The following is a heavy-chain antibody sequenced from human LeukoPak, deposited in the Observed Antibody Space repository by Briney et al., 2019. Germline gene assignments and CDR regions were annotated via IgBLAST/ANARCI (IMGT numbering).Heavy chain of an antibody. CDR1: GFTFSSYS. V-gene: IGHV3-21*01. D-gene: IGHD1-26*01. CDR2: ISSSSSYI. CDR3: ARDSGSSAWGAFDT. J-gene: IGHJ3*02. Sequence: PGGSLRLSCAASGFTFSSYSVNWVRQAPGKGLEWVSSISSSSSYIYYADSVKGRFTISRDNAKNSLYLQMNGLRAENTAVYYCARDSGSSAWGAFDTRGQGTMATVSS.